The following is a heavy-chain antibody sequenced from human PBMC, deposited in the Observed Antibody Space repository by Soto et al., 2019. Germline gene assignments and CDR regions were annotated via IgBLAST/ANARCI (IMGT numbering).Heavy chain of an antibody. Sequence: PTLSVTCVGSGDTVFSNSVACNWVRPSPSRGSEWLGRTYYRSRWYSDYAVSVRSRIEINADTSKKEFSLHLSSVTAADTGVYFCASARLSQWSQDYYGLDVWGQGSTVTVSS. J-gene: IGHJ6*02. V-gene: IGHV6-1*01. CDR1: GDTVFSNSVA. CDR3: ASARLSQWSQDYYGLDV. CDR2: TYYRSRWYS. D-gene: IGHD3-3*01.